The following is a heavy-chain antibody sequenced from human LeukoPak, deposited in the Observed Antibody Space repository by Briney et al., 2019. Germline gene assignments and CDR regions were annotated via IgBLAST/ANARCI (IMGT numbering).Heavy chain of an antibody. J-gene: IGHJ4*02. CDR1: GFTFSSYW. D-gene: IGHD3-22*01. CDR3: ASGYYYDSSGYYYDFDY. Sequence: PGGSLRLSCAASGFTFSSYWMHWVRQAPGKGLEWVAFIRYDGSNKYYADSVKGRFTISRDNSKNTLYLQMNSLRAEDTAVYYCASGYYYDSSGYYYDFDYWGQGTLVTVSS. V-gene: IGHV3-30*02. CDR2: IRYDGSNK.